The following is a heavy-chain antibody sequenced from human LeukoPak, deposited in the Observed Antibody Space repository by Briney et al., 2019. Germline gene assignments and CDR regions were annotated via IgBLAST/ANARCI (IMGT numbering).Heavy chain of an antibody. J-gene: IGHJ6*03. CDR2: IKGDGSEK. CDR3: ARDYYYYMDV. Sequence: GGSLRLSRAASGFTFSSYWMIWVRQAPGKGLEWVANIKGDGSEKYYVDSVKGRFTISRDNAKNSLFLQMNSLRAEDTAVYYCARDYYYYMDVWGKGTTVTVSS. CDR1: GFTFSSYW. V-gene: IGHV3-7*01.